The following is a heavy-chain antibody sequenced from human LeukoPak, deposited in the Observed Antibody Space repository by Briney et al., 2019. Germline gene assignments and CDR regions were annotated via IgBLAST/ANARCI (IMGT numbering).Heavy chain of an antibody. J-gene: IGHJ4*02. CDR3: ARGGVATITGDDY. CDR2: IYYSGST. D-gene: IGHD5-12*01. CDR1: GGSISSGDYY. Sequence: PSRTLSLTCTVSGGSISSGDYYWSWIRQPPGKGLEWIGYIYYSGSTYYNPSLKSRVTISVDTSKNQFSLKLSSVTAADTAVYYCARGGVATITGDDYWGQGTLVTVSS. V-gene: IGHV4-30-4*01.